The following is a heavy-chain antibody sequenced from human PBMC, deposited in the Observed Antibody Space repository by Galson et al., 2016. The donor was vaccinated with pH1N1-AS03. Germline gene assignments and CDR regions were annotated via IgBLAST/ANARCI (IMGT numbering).Heavy chain of an antibody. CDR1: GFTFNCA. CDR3: AKVMHGYDSSWSNFFDH. D-gene: IGHD3-22*01. J-gene: IGHJ4*02. CDR2: ISGSGDNT. V-gene: IGHV3-23*01. Sequence: SLRLSCAASGFTFNCAMSWVRQAPGRGLEWVSAISGSGDNTFYEDSVRGRFTISRDNSENTLYLQMNNLRAEDTAVYYCAKVMHGYDSSWSNFFDHWGQGTLVTVSS.